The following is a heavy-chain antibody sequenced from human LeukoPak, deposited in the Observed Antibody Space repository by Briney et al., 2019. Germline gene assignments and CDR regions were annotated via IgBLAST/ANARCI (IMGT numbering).Heavy chain of an antibody. V-gene: IGHV3-48*03. J-gene: IGHJ5*02. CDR3: AREIYGDYWGVWFDP. D-gene: IGHD4-17*01. CDR1: GFIFSSFE. Sequence: GGSLRLSCAASGFIFSSFEMNWVRQAPGKGLEWVSYISSSGSTIYYADSVKGRFTISRDNAKNSLYLHMNSLRAEDTAVYYCAREIYGDYWGVWFDPWGQGTLVTVSS. CDR2: ISSSGSTI.